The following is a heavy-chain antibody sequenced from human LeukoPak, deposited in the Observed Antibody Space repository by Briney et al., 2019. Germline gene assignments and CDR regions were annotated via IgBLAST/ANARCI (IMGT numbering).Heavy chain of an antibody. CDR1: GGSISSSIYY. J-gene: IGHJ4*02. V-gene: IGHV4-39*02. D-gene: IGHD5-24*01. CDR3: ARVRDGYNRNWAY. CDR2: IYYNVAT. Sequence: SETLSLTCTVSGGSISSSIYYWGWFRQPPGKGLEWIGSIYYNVATYYNSSLKSRVTISVDTSKNHLSLKLSSVTATDTAVYYCARVRDGYNRNWAYWGQGTLVTVSS.